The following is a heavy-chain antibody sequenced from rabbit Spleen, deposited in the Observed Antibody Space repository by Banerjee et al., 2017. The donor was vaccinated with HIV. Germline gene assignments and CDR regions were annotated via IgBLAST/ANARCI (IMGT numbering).Heavy chain of an antibody. CDR1: GFDFSTYY. V-gene: IGHV1S7*01. CDR3: ARYTNSAGSGHDL. Sequence: QLKESGGGLVQPGGSLKLSCKASGFDFSTYYMSWVRQAPGKGLEWIGYIDPIFGSTYYASWVNGRFTISSHNAQNTLYLQLNSLTAADTATYFCARYTNSAGSGHDLWGPGTLVTVS. CDR2: IDPIFGST. J-gene: IGHJ4*01. D-gene: IGHD4-2*01.